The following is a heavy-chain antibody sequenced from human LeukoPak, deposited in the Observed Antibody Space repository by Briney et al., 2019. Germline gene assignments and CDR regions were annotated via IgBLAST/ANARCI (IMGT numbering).Heavy chain of an antibody. Sequence: PGGSLRLSCAASGFTFSSYGMHWVRQAPGKGLEWVAVISYDGSNKYYADSVKGRFTISRDNSKNTLYLQMNSLRAEDTAVYYCAKGSSFWSNMDVWGKGTTVTVSS. V-gene: IGHV3-30*18. CDR1: GFTFSSYG. D-gene: IGHD3-3*01. CDR2: ISYDGSNK. J-gene: IGHJ6*03. CDR3: AKGSSFWSNMDV.